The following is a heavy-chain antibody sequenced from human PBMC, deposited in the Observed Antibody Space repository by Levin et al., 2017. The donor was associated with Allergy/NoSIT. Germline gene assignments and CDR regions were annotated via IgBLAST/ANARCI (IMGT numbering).Heavy chain of an antibody. D-gene: IGHD6-25*01. V-gene: IGHV2-5*02. Sequence: SGPTLVKPTQTLTLTCTFSGFSLSTRGVGVGWIRPPPGKALEWLALIYWDDDKRYSPSLKNRLTITKDTSKNQVALTMTNMDPVDTATYYCAHRRGISGHEGFGMDVWGQGTTVTVSS. CDR2: IYWDDDK. CDR1: GFSLSTRGVG. J-gene: IGHJ6*02. CDR3: AHRRGISGHEGFGMDV.